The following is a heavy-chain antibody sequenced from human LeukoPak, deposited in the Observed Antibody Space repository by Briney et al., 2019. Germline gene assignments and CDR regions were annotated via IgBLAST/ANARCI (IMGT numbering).Heavy chain of an antibody. V-gene: IGHV3-53*01. D-gene: IGHD2/OR15-2a*01. Sequence: GSLRLSCAASGFVVTANYLAWARQAPGKGLEWVSTISNGGDPFYGDSVKGRSTISRDESTNTFSLQLDSLRVEDMGVYYCALLSGGTFDYWGQGTQVTVAS. CDR2: ISNGGDP. CDR3: ALLSGGTFDY. CDR1: GFVVTANY. J-gene: IGHJ4*02.